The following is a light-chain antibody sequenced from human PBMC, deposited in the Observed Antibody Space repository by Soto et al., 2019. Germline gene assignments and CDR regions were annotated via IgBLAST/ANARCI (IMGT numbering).Light chain of an antibody. V-gene: IGLV2-11*01. CDR2: DVS. Sequence: QSALTQPRSESGSPGQSVTISCTGTSSDVGGYNYVSWYQQHPGKAPRLMIFDVSKRPSGVPDRFAGSKSGNTASLTISGLQAEDEADYYCCSYVGWYSLIFGGGTKLTVL. J-gene: IGLJ2*01. CDR1: SSDVGGYNY. CDR3: CSYVGWYSLI.